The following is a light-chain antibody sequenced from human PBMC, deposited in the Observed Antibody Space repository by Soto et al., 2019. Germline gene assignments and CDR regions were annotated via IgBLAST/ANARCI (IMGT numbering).Light chain of an antibody. CDR2: GAS. Sequence: EIVLTQSPGTLSLSPGETATLSCRASQSVSSNNLAWYHQKPGQTARLLIYGASRSATGIPDRFSGSGSGTDFTLTISRLEPEDFAVYYCQQYDNSITFGQGTRLEIE. CDR3: QQYDNSIT. V-gene: IGKV3-20*01. CDR1: QSVSSNN. J-gene: IGKJ5*01.